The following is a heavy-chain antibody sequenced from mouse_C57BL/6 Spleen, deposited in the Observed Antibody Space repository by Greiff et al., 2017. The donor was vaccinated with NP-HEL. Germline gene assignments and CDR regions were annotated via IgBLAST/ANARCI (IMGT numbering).Heavy chain of an antibody. CDR1: GYTFTSYD. CDR3: ARSGTAQDPCFAY. D-gene: IGHD3-2*02. J-gene: IGHJ3*01. CDR2: IYPRDGST. Sequence: QVQLQQSGPELVKPGASVKLSCKASGYTFTSYDINWVKQRPGQGLEWIGWIYPRDGSTKYNEKFKGKATLTVDTSSSTAYMELLSLTSEDSAVYFCARSGTAQDPCFAYWGQGTLVTVAS. V-gene: IGHV1-85*01.